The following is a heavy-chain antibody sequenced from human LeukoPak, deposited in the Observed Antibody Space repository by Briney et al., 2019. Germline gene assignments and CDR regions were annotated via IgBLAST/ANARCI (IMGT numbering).Heavy chain of an antibody. D-gene: IGHD2-2*02. J-gene: IGHJ6*03. Sequence: KSGGSLRLSCAASGFAFSDYYMSWICQAPGKGLEWVSYISSTGGTISYADSVKGRFTISRDNAKNSLYLQMNILRAEDTAAYYCARAGCSSSNCYTKSFYYYYYMDVWGKGTTVTVSS. CDR2: ISSTGGTI. CDR3: ARAGCSSSNCYTKSFYYYYYMDV. CDR1: GFAFSDYY. V-gene: IGHV3-11*01.